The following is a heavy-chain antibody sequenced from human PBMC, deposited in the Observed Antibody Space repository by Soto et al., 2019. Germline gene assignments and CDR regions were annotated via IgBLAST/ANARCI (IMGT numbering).Heavy chain of an antibody. CDR3: AKDKAVSPYNFDY. J-gene: IGHJ4*02. V-gene: IGHV3-23*01. CDR1: GFTFSSYA. CDR2: ISGSGDST. D-gene: IGHD6-19*01. Sequence: EVQLLESGGGLVQPGGSLRLSCAASGFTFSSYAMSWVRQAPGKGLEWVSAISGSGDSTHYADSVKGRLTISRDNSKNTLYLQMNSLRAEDTALYYCAKDKAVSPYNFDYWGQGPLVTVSS.